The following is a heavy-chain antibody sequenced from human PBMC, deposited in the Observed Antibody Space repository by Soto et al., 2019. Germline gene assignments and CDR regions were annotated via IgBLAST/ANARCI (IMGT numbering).Heavy chain of an antibody. CDR3: ARHGPQYSSSSVDY. CDR2: IYYSGST. D-gene: IGHD6-6*01. Sequence: SETLSLTCTVSGGSISSSSYYWGWIRQPPGKGLEWIGSIYYSGSTYYNPSLKSRVTISVDTSKNQFSLKLGSVTAADTAVYYCARHGPQYSSSSVDYWGQGTLVTVSS. J-gene: IGHJ4*02. V-gene: IGHV4-39*01. CDR1: GGSISSSSYY.